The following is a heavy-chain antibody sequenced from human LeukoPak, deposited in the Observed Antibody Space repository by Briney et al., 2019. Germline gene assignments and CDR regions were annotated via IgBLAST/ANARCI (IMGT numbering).Heavy chain of an antibody. J-gene: IGHJ4*02. CDR1: GFSLSTSGVG. CDR3: AHSHLVQLERQLPFDY. D-gene: IGHD1-1*01. Sequence: SGPTLVNPTQTLTLTCTFSGFSLSTSGVGVGWIRQPPGKALEWLALIYWNDDKRYSPSLKSRLTITKDTSKNQVVLTMTNMDPVDTATYYCAHSHLVQLERQLPFDYWGQGTLVTVSS. CDR2: IYWNDDK. V-gene: IGHV2-5*01.